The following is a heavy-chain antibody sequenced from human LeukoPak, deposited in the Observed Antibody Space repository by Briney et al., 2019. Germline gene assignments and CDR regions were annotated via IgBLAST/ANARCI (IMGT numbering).Heavy chain of an antibody. J-gene: IGHJ4*02. Sequence: GRSLRLSCAASEFTFTSYPMHWVRQAPGKGAEWVAVIAQDARIQLYADSVKGRFTISRDNSKNTLYLQMNSLTPEDTAVYFCSRDPFAGIPDYFDFWGQGTLVTVSS. V-gene: IGHV3-30*04. CDR2: IAQDARIQ. CDR3: SRDPFAGIPDYFDF. CDR1: EFTFTSYP. D-gene: IGHD3-10*01.